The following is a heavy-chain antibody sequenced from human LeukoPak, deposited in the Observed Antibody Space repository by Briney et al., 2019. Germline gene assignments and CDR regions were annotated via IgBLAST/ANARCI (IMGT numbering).Heavy chain of an antibody. Sequence: GGSLRLSCAASGFTFSSYWINWVRQAPGKGLEWVANIKQDGSEKYYADSVKGRFTISRDNAKNSLYLQMNSLRAEDTAVYYCARGYIPDPVWGQGTTVTVSS. CDR3: ARGYIPDPV. D-gene: IGHD1-14*01. CDR2: IKQDGSEK. CDR1: GFTFSSYW. V-gene: IGHV3-7*03. J-gene: IGHJ6*02.